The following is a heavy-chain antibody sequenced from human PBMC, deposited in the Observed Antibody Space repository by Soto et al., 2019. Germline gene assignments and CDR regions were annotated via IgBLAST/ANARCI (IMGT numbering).Heavy chain of an antibody. CDR1: GFTFSRYA. Sequence: GGSLRLSCSASGFTFSRYAMFWIRQAPGKGLEYVSAINSGGDSTHYADSVKGRFTISRDNSKNTLYLQMNTLRAEDTAVYYCAKDAPRRSGWYHFDYWGQGTLVTVSS. CDR3: AKDAPRRSGWYHFDY. CDR2: INSGGDST. J-gene: IGHJ4*02. D-gene: IGHD6-19*01. V-gene: IGHV3-64*04.